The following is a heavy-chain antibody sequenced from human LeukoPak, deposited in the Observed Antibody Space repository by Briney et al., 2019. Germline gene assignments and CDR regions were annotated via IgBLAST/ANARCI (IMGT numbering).Heavy chain of an antibody. Sequence: GGSLRLSCAASGFTFRVYTMNWVRQAPGKGLEWASSIVSSSSDISYADSVKGRFTISRDNAKNSLYLQMNSLRAEDTAVYYCARVPGGLEWADFDYWGQGTLVTVSS. J-gene: IGHJ4*02. D-gene: IGHD3-3*01. CDR3: ARVPGGLEWADFDY. CDR2: IVSSSSDI. V-gene: IGHV3-21*01. CDR1: GFTFRVYT.